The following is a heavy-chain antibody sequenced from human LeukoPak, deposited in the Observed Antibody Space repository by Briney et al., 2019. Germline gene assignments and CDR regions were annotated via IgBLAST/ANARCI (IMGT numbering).Heavy chain of an antibody. V-gene: IGHV4-59*08. D-gene: IGHD1-26*01. J-gene: IGHJ3*02. CDR3: ARSGGSYYDTDAFDI. CDR2: IYDSGTT. CDR1: RGSIRTYY. Sequence: PSETLSLTCTVSRGSIRTYYWSWIRQSPGKGLEWIGYIYDSGTTKYNPSLKSRVTISVDTSKNQFSLKLSSVTAADTAVYYCARSGGSYYDTDAFDIWGQGTMVTVSS.